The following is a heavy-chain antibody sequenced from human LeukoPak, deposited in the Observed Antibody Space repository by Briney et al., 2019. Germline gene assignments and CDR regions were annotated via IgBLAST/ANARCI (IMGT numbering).Heavy chain of an antibody. Sequence: SETLSLTCAVYGGSFSGYYWSWIRRPPGRGLEWIGEINHSGSTNYNPSLKSRVTISVDTSKNQFSLKLSSVTAADTAVYYCARGLWTTVTTQHWGQGTLVTVSS. D-gene: IGHD4-17*01. CDR2: INHSGST. V-gene: IGHV4-34*01. J-gene: IGHJ1*01. CDR3: ARGLWTTVTTQH. CDR1: GGSFSGYY.